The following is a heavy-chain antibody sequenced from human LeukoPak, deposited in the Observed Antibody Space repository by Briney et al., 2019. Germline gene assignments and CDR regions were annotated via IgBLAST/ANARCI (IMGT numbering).Heavy chain of an antibody. CDR1: GGSISSSSYY. CDR2: IYYSGST. J-gene: IGHJ4*02. D-gene: IGHD3-9*01. V-gene: IGHV4-39*01. Sequence: TPSETLSLTCTVSGGSISSSSYYWGWIRQPPGKGLEWIGSIYYSGSTYYNPSLKSRVTISVDTSKNQFSLKLSSVTAADTAVYYCANQITGYYNSPYFDYWGQGTLVTVSS. CDR3: ANQITGYYNSPYFDY.